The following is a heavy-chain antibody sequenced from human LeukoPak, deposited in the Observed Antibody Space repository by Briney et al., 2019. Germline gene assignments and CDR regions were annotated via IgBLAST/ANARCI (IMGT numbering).Heavy chain of an antibody. D-gene: IGHD6-19*01. CDR3: ARHLTYASAWYCPDY. J-gene: IGHJ4*02. V-gene: IGHV5-51*01. Sequence: KNGESLKISCKGSGYSFTSYWIGWVRQMPGKGLEWMGIIYPGDSGTRYSPSFQGQVTISADKSISTAYLQWSSLKASDTAMYYCARHLTYASAWYCPDYWGQGTLVTVSS. CDR2: IYPGDSGT. CDR1: GYSFTSYW.